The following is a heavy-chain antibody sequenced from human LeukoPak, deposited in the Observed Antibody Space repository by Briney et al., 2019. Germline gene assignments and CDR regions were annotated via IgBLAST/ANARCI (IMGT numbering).Heavy chain of an antibody. CDR1: GFTFSNYW. V-gene: IGHV3-7*01. D-gene: IGHD3-10*01. CDR3: ARDPYYGSGKYYHGMDL. CDR2: IKQDGSEK. Sequence: PGGSLRLSCAASGFTFSNYWMSWVRQAPGKGLEWVASIKQDGSEKYYVDSVKGRFTISRDKSKNTLYLQMNSLRAEDTAVYYCARDPYYGSGKYYHGMDLWGQGTTVTVSS. J-gene: IGHJ6*02.